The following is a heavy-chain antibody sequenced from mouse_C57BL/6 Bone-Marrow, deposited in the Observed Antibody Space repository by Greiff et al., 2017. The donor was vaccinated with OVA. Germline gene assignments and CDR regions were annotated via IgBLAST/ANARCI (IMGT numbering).Heavy chain of an antibody. CDR1: GYTFTSYW. Sequence: VKLQQPGAELVKPGASVKLSCKASGYTFTSYWMHWVKQRPGQGLEWIGMIHPNSGSTNYNEKFKSKATLTVDKSSSTAYMQLSSLTSEDSAVYYCARYPHYYGSSRYYFDYWGQGTTLTVSS. D-gene: IGHD1-1*01. CDR2: IHPNSGST. J-gene: IGHJ2*01. V-gene: IGHV1-64*01. CDR3: ARYPHYYGSSRYYFDY.